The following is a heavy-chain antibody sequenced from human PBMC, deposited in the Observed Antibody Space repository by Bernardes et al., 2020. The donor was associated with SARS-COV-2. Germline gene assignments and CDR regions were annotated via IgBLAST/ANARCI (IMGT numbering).Heavy chain of an antibody. Sequence: GGSLRLSCAASGFTFSSYWMSWVRQAPGKGLEWVANIKQDGSENYYVDSVKGRFTISRDNAKNSLCLQMNSLRAEDTAVYYCARDFGAYNWNSLFDYWGQGTLVTVSS. D-gene: IGHD1-7*01. CDR1: GFTFSSYW. V-gene: IGHV3-7*01. CDR3: ARDFGAYNWNSLFDY. J-gene: IGHJ4*02. CDR2: IKQDGSEN.